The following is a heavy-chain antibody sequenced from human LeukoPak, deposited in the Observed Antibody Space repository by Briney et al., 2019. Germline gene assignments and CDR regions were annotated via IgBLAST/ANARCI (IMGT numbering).Heavy chain of an antibody. V-gene: IGHV3-23*01. CDR2: ISGSGGST. CDR3: XXAAXCSXTXCSXEYYYYYYGMDV. D-gene: IGHD2-2*01. CDR1: GFTFSSYA. Sequence: GGSLRLSCAASGFTFSSYAMSWVRQAPGKGLEWVSAISGSGGSTYYADSVKGRFTISRDNSKNTLYLQMNSLRAEDTAVYYCXXAAXCSXTXCSXEYYYYYYGMDVWGQGTTVTVSS. J-gene: IGHJ6*02.